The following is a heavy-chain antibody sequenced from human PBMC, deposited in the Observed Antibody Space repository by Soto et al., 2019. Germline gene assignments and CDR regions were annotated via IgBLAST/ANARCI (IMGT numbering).Heavy chain of an antibody. CDR1: GYTFSNYW. D-gene: IGHD6-19*01. CDR2: INPSSGST. J-gene: IGHJ4*02. CDR3: ARDLEPLTTAGWFAY. V-gene: IGHV1-46*01. Sequence: QVQLVQSGAEVKKPGASVKVSCKASGYTFSNYWMHCVRQAPGQGLEWMGIINPSSGSTNYAQKFQGRVTMTRDTSTTTVYMELRSLRSDDTAVYYCARDLEPLTTAGWFAYWGQGTLVTVSS.